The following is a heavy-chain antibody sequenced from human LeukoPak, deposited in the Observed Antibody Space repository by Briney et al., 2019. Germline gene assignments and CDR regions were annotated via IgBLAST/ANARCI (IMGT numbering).Heavy chain of an antibody. Sequence: GGSLRLSCAASGFTVSSNYMNWVRQAPGKGLEWVPVIYSGGPTYYADSVKGRFTISRDNSKNTVYLQMNSLRGEDTAVYFCARGWVVATGGFDMWGQGTMVTVSS. J-gene: IGHJ3*02. CDR2: IYSGGPT. V-gene: IGHV3-53*01. D-gene: IGHD2-8*02. CDR3: ARGWVVATGGFDM. CDR1: GFTVSSNY.